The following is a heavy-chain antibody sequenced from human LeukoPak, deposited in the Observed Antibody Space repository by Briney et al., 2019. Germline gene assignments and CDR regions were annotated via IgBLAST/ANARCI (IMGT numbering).Heavy chain of an antibody. CDR2: ISGSGGST. D-gene: IGHD6-19*01. J-gene: IGHJ4*02. CDR3: ANTVAGGSSFDY. V-gene: IGHV3-23*01. Sequence: PGGSLRLSCAASGFTFSSYAMSWVRQAPGKGLEWVSAISGSGGSTHYADSVKGRFTISRDNSKNTLYLQMNSLRAKDTAVYYCANTVAGGSSFDYWGQGTLVTVSS. CDR1: GFTFSSYA.